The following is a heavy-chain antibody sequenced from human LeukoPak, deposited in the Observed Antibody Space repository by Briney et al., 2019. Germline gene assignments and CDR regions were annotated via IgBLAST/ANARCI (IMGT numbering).Heavy chain of an antibody. J-gene: IGHJ5*02. V-gene: IGHV4-4*07. CDR3: AGNLLTYYYGSGGFDP. CDR2: IYTSGST. Sequence: SETLSLTCTVSGGSISSYYWSWIRQPAGKGLEWIGRIYTSGSTNYNPSLKSRVTMSVDTSENQFSLKLSSVTAADTAVYYCAGNLLTYYYGSGGFDPWGQGTLVTVSS. CDR1: GGSISSYY. D-gene: IGHD3-10*01.